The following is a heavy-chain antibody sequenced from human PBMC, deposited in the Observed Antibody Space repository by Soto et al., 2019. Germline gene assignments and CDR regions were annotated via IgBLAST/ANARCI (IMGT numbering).Heavy chain of an antibody. D-gene: IGHD3-22*01. Sequence: EVPLVESGGGLVQPGGSLRLSCAASGFTVSSNYMSWVRQAPGKGLEWVSVIYSGGSTYYADSVKGRFTISRDNSKNTLYLQMNSLRAEDTAVYYCARDGDSSGPTGWFDPWGQGTLVTVSS. CDR3: ARDGDSSGPTGWFDP. J-gene: IGHJ5*02. CDR2: IYSGGST. CDR1: GFTVSSNY. V-gene: IGHV3-66*01.